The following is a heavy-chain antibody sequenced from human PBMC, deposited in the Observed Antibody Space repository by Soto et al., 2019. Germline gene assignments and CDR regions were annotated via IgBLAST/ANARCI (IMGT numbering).Heavy chain of an antibody. CDR1: GGSITSGGYF. V-gene: IGHV4-39*01. J-gene: IGHJ6*02. CDR2: VHSTGGT. Sequence: SETLSLTCTVSGGSITSGGYFWDWIRQPPGKGLEWIGTVHSTGGTYYSPSLRSRVTISVDTSKNLFSLKMTSSSATDTAFYFCAKREDSSRFGGLDIWGQGTAVPVSS. CDR3: AKREDSSRFGGLDI. D-gene: IGHD3-3*01.